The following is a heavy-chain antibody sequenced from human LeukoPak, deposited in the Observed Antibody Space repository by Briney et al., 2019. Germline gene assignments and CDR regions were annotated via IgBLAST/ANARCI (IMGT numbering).Heavy chain of an antibody. CDR1: GGSFSGYY. J-gene: IGHJ4*02. D-gene: IGHD3-22*01. CDR2: INHSGST. Sequence: PSETLSLTCAVYGGSFSGYYWSWIRQPPGKRLEWIGEINHSGSTNYNPSLKSRVTISVDTSENQFSLKLSSVTAADTAVYYCARQADYYDSSGYYFHIFDYWGQETLVTVSS. CDR3: ARQADYYDSSGYYFHIFDY. V-gene: IGHV4-34*01.